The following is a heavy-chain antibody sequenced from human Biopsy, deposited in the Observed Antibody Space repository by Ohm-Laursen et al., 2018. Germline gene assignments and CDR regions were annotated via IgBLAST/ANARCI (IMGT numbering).Heavy chain of an antibody. D-gene: IGHD1-1*01. J-gene: IGHJ3*02. V-gene: IGHV3-23*01. CDR1: GFNSRVYP. Sequence: SLRLSCSASGFNSRVYPMTWVRQAPGKGLEWVSAITVSADTTYYADSVRGRFAVSRDNSQNTLYLQMNSLRAEDTAIYYCAKGRVGNSGSLDIWGHGTMVTVSS. CDR2: ITVSADTT. CDR3: AKGRVGNSGSLDI.